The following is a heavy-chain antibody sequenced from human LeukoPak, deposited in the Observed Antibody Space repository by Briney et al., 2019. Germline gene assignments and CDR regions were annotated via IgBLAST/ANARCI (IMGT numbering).Heavy chain of an antibody. V-gene: IGHV3-15*01. J-gene: IGHJ3*02. Sequence: PAGSLRLSCAVSEFPFTRAWMTWVRQAPGKGLEWVGRIKSKTDGGTTDYAAPVKGRFSISRDDSKNTLYLQMNSLETEDTAMYYCTTCGYDRCGAFDIWGQGTVVTVSS. CDR1: EFPFTRAW. CDR3: TTCGYDRCGAFDI. D-gene: IGHD5-12*01. CDR2: IKSKTDGGTT.